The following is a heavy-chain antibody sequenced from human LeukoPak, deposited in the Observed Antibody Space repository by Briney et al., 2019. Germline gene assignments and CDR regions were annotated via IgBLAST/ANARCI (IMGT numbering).Heavy chain of an antibody. J-gene: IGHJ4*02. Sequence: PGGPRNLPGAAFDLPFSSYSINWVRRAPGKGLEGVSYISSSSSTIYYADSVKGRFTISRDNAKNSLYLQMNSLRAEDTAVYYCARDDSSGYYFDYWGQGTLVTVSS. CDR1: DLPFSSYS. D-gene: IGHD3-22*01. CDR3: ARDDSSGYYFDY. V-gene: IGHV3-48*04. CDR2: ISSSSSTI.